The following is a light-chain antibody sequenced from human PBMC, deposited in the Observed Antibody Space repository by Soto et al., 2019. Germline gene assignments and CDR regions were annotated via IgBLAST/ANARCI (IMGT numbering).Light chain of an antibody. CDR1: QSVLYSSDNKNY. V-gene: IGKV4-1*01. Sequence: DIVMTQSPDSLAVSLGERATINCKSSQSVLYSSDNKNYLAWYQQKQGQPPKLLIYWSYTRESGVPDRFSGSGAGTDLTPTHRSLQAEEQAVYYCQQCSSTLGLGRGTKVDIK. J-gene: IGKJ3*01. CDR2: WSY. CDR3: QQCSSTLG.